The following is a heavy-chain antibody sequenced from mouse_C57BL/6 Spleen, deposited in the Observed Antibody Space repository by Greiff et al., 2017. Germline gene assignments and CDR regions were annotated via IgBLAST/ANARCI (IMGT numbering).Heavy chain of an antibody. CDR1: GYTFTSYW. V-gene: IGHV1-64*01. CDR2: IHPNSGST. CDR3: ARDDPWFAY. D-gene: IGHD2-3*01. Sequence: QVQLQQPGAELVKPGASVKLSCKASGYTFTSYWMHWVKQRPGQGLEWIGVIHPNSGSTNYNEKFKSKAKLTVDKSSSTAYMQLSSLTSEDSAVYYCARDDPWFAYWGQGTLVTVSA. J-gene: IGHJ3*01.